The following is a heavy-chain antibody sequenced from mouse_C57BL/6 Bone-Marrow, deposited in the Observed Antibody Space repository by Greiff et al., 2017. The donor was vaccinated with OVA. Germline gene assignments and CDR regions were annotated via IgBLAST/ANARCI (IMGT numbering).Heavy chain of an antibody. CDR2: IYPGDGDT. D-gene: IGHD1-1*01. V-gene: IGHV1-82*01. CDR3: ASPTVVAPYAMDY. CDR1: GYAFSSSW. Sequence: QVQLQQSGPELVKPGASVKISCKASGYAFSSSWMNWVKQRPGKGLEWIGRIYPGDGDTNYNGKFKGKATLTADKSSSTAYMQLSSLTSKNSAVYFCASPTVVAPYAMDYWGQGTSVTVSS. J-gene: IGHJ4*01.